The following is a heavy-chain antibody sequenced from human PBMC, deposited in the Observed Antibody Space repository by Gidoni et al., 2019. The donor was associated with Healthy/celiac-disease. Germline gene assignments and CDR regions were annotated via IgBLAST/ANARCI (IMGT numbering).Heavy chain of an antibody. CDR2: ISWNSGSI. D-gene: IGHD6-6*01. CDR3: AKDMYSSSSGYDY. Sequence: EVQLVESGGGLVQPGRSLRPPCAASGFPFDDYAMHWVRHAPGKGLEWVSGISWNSGSIGYADSVKGRFTISRDNAKNSLYLQMNSLRAEDTALYYCAKDMYSSSSGYDYWGQGTLVTVSS. V-gene: IGHV3-9*01. J-gene: IGHJ4*02. CDR1: GFPFDDYA.